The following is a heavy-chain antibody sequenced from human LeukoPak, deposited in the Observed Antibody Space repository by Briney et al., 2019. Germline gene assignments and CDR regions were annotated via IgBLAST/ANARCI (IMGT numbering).Heavy chain of an antibody. CDR1: GFTFDDYA. V-gene: IGHV3-43D*03. CDR3: AKGEVRGVQGAIDY. CDR2: ISWDGGST. J-gene: IGHJ4*02. Sequence: PGGSLRLSCAASGFTFDDYAMHWVRQAPGKGLEWVSLISWDGGSTYYADSVKGRFTISRDNSKNSLYLQMNSLRAEDTALYYCAKGEVRGVQGAIDYWGQGTLVTVSS. D-gene: IGHD3-10*01.